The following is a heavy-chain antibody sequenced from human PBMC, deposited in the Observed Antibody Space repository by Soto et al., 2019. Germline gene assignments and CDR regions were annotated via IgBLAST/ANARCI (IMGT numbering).Heavy chain of an antibody. CDR3: ARDNGYESDY. CDR1: GYTFTSYG. V-gene: IGHV1-18*01. CDR2: ISAYNGNT. J-gene: IGHJ4*02. Sequence: QVQLVQSGAEVKKPGASVKVSCKASGYTFTSYGISWVRQAPGQGLGWMGWISAYNGNTNYAQKLQGRVTINTDTSTSTANMELRSPTSDDAAVYYCARDNGYESDYWGQGTLVTVSS. D-gene: IGHD5-12*01.